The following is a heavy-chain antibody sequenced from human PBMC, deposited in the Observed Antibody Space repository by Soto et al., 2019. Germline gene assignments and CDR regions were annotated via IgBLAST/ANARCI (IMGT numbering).Heavy chain of an antibody. V-gene: IGHV4-59*11. CDR2: IYYRGTT. CDR3: ARGGGSPYHDHEFDY. D-gene: IGHD2-2*01. CDR1: GVSTSNHY. Sequence: QVQLQESGPGLVKPSETLSLTCSVSGVSTSNHYWTWIRKPPGQGPEWIGCIYYRGTTNYNASFNSPVTISVDTSKYQFSLKLTSVTTADTAVYYCARGGGSPYHDHEFDYWGQGILVTVSS. J-gene: IGHJ4*02.